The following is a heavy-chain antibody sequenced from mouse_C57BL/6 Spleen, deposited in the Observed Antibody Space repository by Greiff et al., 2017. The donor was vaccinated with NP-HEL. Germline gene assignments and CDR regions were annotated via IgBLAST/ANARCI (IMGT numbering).Heavy chain of an antibody. Sequence: VQLQQSGAELVRPGASVTLSCKASGYTFTDYEMHWVKQTPVHGLEWIGAIDPETGGTAYNQKFKGKAILTADKSSSTAYMELRSLTSEDSAVYYCTRGGSSLDYAMDYWGQGTSVTVSS. D-gene: IGHD1-1*01. V-gene: IGHV1-15*01. CDR1: GYTFTDYE. CDR3: TRGGSSLDYAMDY. CDR2: IDPETGGT. J-gene: IGHJ4*01.